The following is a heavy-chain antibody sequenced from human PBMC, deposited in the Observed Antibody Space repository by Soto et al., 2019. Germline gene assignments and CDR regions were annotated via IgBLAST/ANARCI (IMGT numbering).Heavy chain of an antibody. Sequence: GSVKVSCKASGYTFTTSGISWVPQAPGQGLEWMGWISAYNGNTNYAQKLQGRVTMTTDTSTSTAYMELRSLRSDDTAVYYCARDRPTIFGVVQNWFDPWGQGTLVTVSS. CDR2: ISAYNGNT. J-gene: IGHJ5*02. CDR3: ARDRPTIFGVVQNWFDP. D-gene: IGHD3-3*01. CDR1: GYTFTTSG. V-gene: IGHV1-18*01.